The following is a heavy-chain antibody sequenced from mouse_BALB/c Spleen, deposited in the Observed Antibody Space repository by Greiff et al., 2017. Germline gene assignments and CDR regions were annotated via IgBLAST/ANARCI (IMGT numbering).Heavy chain of an antibody. V-gene: IGHV5-12-2*01. CDR1: GFTFSSYT. J-gene: IGHJ4*01. CDR3: ARNGDCDDDEDAMDY. D-gene: IGHD2-4*01. CDR2: ISNGGGST. Sequence: EVKVVESGGGLVQPGGSLKLSCAASGFTFSSYTMSWVRQTPVKRLEWVAYISNGGGSTYYPDTVKGRFTISRDNAKNTLYLQMSSLKSEDTAMYYCARNGDCDDDEDAMDYWGQGTSVTVSS.